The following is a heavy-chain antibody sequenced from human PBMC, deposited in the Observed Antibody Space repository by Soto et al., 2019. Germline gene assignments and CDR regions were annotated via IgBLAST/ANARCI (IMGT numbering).Heavy chain of an antibody. CDR1: GGSINTYY. D-gene: IGHD3-22*01. CDR3: ARLGGYYQAFDQ. V-gene: IGHV4-59*08. CDR2: IYYSGST. J-gene: IGHJ4*02. Sequence: SETLSLTCTVPGGSINTYYWSWFRQAPGMGLEWIGYIYYSGSTTYKPSLKSRVTISVDTSKNQFSLKLNSVTAADTAVYYCARLGGYYQAFDQWGQGSLVTVSS.